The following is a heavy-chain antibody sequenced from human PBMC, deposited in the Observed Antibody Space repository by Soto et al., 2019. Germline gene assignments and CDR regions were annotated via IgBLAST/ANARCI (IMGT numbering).Heavy chain of an antibody. CDR1: GITFSNYW. Sequence: EVQLVESGGGLVQPGGSLRLSCVASGITFSNYWMHWVRQIPGKGLVWVSAINDDGGSAAYADSVKGRFTVSRDNAKNTLFLQMTSLGADDSGLYYCVRGLIAAVGVGDSWGQGALVTVSS. V-gene: IGHV3-74*01. J-gene: IGHJ4*02. CDR2: INDDGGSA. CDR3: VRGLIAAVGVGDS. D-gene: IGHD6-13*01.